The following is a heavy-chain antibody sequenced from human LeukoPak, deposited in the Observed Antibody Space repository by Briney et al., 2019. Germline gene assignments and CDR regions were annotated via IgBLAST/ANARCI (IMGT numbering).Heavy chain of an antibody. CDR2: IYYSGST. J-gene: IGHJ5*02. CDR1: GGSINSYF. Sequence: SETLSLTCTVSGGSINSYFWNWIRQPPGKGLEWIGYIYYSGSTNYNPSLKSRVTISVDASKNQFSLKLSSVTAADTAVYYCARGQAAAGFDPWGQGTLVHVS. D-gene: IGHD6-13*01. V-gene: IGHV4-59*01. CDR3: ARGQAAAGFDP.